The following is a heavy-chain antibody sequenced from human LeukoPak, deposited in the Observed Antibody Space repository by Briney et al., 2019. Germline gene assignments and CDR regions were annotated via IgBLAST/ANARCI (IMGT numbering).Heavy chain of an antibody. Sequence: GGSLRLSCVASGFTFSSYAMSWVRQAPGKGLEWVSAISGSAISGSGGRTYYADSVKGRFTISRDNSKNTLYLQMNSLRAEDTAVYYCAKEALKAAILGYYFDYWGQGTLVTVSS. D-gene: IGHD2-2*01. CDR3: AKEALKAAILGYYFDY. CDR1: GFTFSSYA. CDR2: ISGSAISGSGGRT. J-gene: IGHJ4*02. V-gene: IGHV3-23*01.